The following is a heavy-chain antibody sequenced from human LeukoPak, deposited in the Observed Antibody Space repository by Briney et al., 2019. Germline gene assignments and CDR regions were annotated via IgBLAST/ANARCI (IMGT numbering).Heavy chain of an antibody. V-gene: IGHV4-34*01. D-gene: IGHD4-17*01. Sequence: SETLSLTCAVYGGSFSGYYWSWIRQPPGKGLEWIGEINHSGSTNYNPSLKSRVTISVDTSKNQFSLKLSSVTAADTAVYYCARGRRSLYYYYMDVWGKGTTVTVFS. CDR2: INHSGST. CDR1: GGSFSGYY. J-gene: IGHJ6*03. CDR3: ARGRRSLYYYYMDV.